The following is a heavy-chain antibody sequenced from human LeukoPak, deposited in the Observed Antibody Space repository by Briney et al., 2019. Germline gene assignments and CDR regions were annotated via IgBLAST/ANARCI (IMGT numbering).Heavy chain of an antibody. J-gene: IGHJ6*03. V-gene: IGHV4-39*07. CDR3: ASASMVRGRFHYYYYMDV. CDR2: IYYSGST. Sequence: TSETLSLTCTVSGGSISSSSYYWGWIRQPPGKGLEWIGSIYYSGSTYYNPSLKSRVTISVDTSKNQFSLKLSSVTAADTAVYYCASASMVRGRFHYYYYMDVWGKGTTVTISS. D-gene: IGHD3-10*01. CDR1: GGSISSSSYY.